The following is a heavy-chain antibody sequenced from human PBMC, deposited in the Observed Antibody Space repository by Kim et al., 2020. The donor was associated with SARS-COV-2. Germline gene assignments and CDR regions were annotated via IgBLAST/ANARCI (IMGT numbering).Heavy chain of an antibody. CDR1: GYSFTSYW. J-gene: IGHJ4*02. Sequence: GESLKISCKGSGYSFTSYWISWVRQMPGKDLEWMGRIDPSDSYTNYSPSFQGHVTISADKSISTAYLQWSSLKASDTAMYYCARQGSGAARHPFDYWGQGTLVTVSS. CDR2: IDPSDSYT. V-gene: IGHV5-10-1*01. CDR3: ARQGSGAARHPFDY. D-gene: IGHD6-6*01.